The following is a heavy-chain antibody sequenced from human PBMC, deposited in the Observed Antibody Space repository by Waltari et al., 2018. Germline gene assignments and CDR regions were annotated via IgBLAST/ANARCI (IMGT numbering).Heavy chain of an antibody. V-gene: IGHV1-2*02. CDR1: GYTFTDHY. CDR3: ARESGLYEYSNHYFFDN. CDR2: NNLNRGDS. Sequence: QVQLVQSGAEVKKPGASVKVSCKASGYTFTDHYLHWGRQAPGEGLEWMGWNNLNRGDSNPAQKFKGRVALTRYTSINTTYMDISALTSDDTAIYFCARESGLYEYSNHYFFDNWGQGTLVTVSS. D-gene: IGHD5-12*01. J-gene: IGHJ4*02.